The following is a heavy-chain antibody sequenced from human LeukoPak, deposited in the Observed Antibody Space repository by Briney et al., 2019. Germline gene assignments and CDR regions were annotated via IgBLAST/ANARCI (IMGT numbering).Heavy chain of an antibody. CDR2: MNPNSGNT. V-gene: IGHV1-8*03. J-gene: IGHJ4*02. CDR3: ARPALANHGIYYFDY. CDR1: GYTFTSYD. Sequence: ASVKVSCKASGYTFTSYDINWVRQATGQGLEWMGWMNPNSGNTGYAQKFQGRVTISRNTSISTAYMELSSLRSEDTAVYYCARPALANHGIYYFDYWGQGTLVTISS. D-gene: IGHD1-14*01.